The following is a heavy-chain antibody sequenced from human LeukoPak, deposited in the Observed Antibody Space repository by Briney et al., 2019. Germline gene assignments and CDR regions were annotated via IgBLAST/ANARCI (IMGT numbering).Heavy chain of an antibody. CDR1: GYSFTTHW. D-gene: IGHD4-23*01. V-gene: IGHV5-51*01. CDR2: IYPGDSET. CDR3: ARRLYGGRSLVYFDH. Sequence: GESLKISCQASGYSFTTHWIGWGRQMPGGGLEWLGIIYPGDSETKYSLSFQGQVTMSVDRSTNTTYLQWISLKASDTAMYYCARRLYGGRSLVYFDHWGRGTQVTVSS. J-gene: IGHJ4*02.